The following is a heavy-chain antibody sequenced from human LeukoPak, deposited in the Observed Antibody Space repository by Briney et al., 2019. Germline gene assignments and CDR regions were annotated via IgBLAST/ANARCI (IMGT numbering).Heavy chain of an antibody. Sequence: SETLSLTCTVSGGSISSHYWSWIRQPPGKGLEWIGYIYYSGSTNYNPSLKSRVTISVDTSKNQFSLKLSSVTAADPAVYYCARVAYYYYYMDVWGKGTTVTVSS. CDR3: ARVAYYYYYMDV. J-gene: IGHJ6*03. V-gene: IGHV4-59*11. CDR1: GGSISSHY. CDR2: IYYSGST.